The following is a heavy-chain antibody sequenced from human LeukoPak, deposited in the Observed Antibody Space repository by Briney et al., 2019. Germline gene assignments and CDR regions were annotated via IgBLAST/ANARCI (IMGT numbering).Heavy chain of an antibody. CDR2: IYYSGST. J-gene: IGHJ5*02. D-gene: IGHD2-2*01. CDR1: GFTVSRSD. Sequence: GSLRLSCAASGFTVSRSDMTWARQPPGKGLEWTGSIYYSGSTYYNPSLKSRVTISVDTSKNQFSLKLSSVTAADTAVYYCARADASSRNWFDPWGQGTLVTVSS. CDR3: ARADASSRNWFDP. V-gene: IGHV4-39*01.